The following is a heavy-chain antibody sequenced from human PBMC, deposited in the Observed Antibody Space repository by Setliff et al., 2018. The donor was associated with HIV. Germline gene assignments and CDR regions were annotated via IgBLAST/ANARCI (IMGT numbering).Heavy chain of an antibody. D-gene: IGHD3-3*01. Sequence: PGGSLRLSCAASGFTFSSYEMNWVRQAPGKGLEWVSYISSSGGTIYYADSVKGRFTISRDNAKKSLYLQMNSLRADDTAVYYCARAFSGYYFDYWGQGTLVTV. CDR2: ISSSGGTI. CDR3: ARAFSGYYFDY. CDR1: GFTFSSYE. J-gene: IGHJ4*02. V-gene: IGHV3-48*03.